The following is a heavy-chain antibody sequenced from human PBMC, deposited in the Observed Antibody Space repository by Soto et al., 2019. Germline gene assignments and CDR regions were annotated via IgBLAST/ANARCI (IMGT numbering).Heavy chain of an antibody. CDR3: SRAGILTTPYYFDY. CDR2: IRNKANSYTT. J-gene: IGHJ4*01. CDR1: GFTFSDHY. Sequence: EVQLVESGGGLVQPGRSLRLSCAAFGFTFSDHYMDWVRQAPGKGLEWVGRIRNKANSYTTEYAASVKGRFTISRDDSXNSLFLQMNSLKTEDTAVYYCSRAGILTTPYYFDYWGQGTLVTASS. D-gene: IGHD4-4*01. V-gene: IGHV3-72*01.